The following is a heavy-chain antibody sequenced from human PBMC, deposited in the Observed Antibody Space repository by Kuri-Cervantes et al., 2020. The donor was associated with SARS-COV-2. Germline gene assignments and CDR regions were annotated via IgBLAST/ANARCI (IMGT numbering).Heavy chain of an antibody. CDR3: ARGGGYSYGGYYYYMDV. D-gene: IGHD5-18*01. J-gene: IGHJ6*03. V-gene: IGHV4-59*12. CDR2: IYYSGGT. CDR1: GGSISSYY. Sequence: SETLSLTCTVSGGSISSYYWSWIRQPPGKGLEWIGYIYYSGGTNYNPSLKSRVTISVDTSKNQFSLKLSSVTAADTAVYYCARGGGYSYGGYYYYMDVWGKGTTVTVSS.